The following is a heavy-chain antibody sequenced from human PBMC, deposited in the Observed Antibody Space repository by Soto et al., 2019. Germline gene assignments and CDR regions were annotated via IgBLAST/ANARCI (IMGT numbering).Heavy chain of an antibody. D-gene: IGHD6-13*01. CDR3: ATAIAAAGAGTVDYYAY. V-gene: IGHV4-30-2*05. J-gene: IGHJ4*02. CDR2: IYYSGST. CDR1: GGSISSGGYS. Sequence: SETLSLTCAVSGGSISSGGYSWSWIRQPPGKGLEWIGYIYYSGSTYYNPSLKSRVTISVDTSKNQFSLKLSSVTAADTAVYYCATAIAAAGAGTVDYYAYWGQGTLVTGSS.